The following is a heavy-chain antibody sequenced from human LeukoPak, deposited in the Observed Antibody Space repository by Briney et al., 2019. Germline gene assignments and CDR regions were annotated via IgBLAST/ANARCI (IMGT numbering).Heavy chain of an antibody. CDR2: INPYSGGT. Sequence: ASVKVSRKPSGYTFTDYYMHWVRQAPGQGLEWMGWINPYSGGTNYAQKFQGRVTMTRDTSISTAYMELSRLTSDDTAVYYCASGTYYTCRGPWGQGTLVTVS. CDR3: ASGTYYTCRGP. CDR1: GYTFTDYY. J-gene: IGHJ5*02. V-gene: IGHV1-2*02. D-gene: IGHD3-3*01.